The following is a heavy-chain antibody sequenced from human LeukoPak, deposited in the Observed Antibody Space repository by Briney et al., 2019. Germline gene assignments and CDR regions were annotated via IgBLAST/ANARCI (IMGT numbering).Heavy chain of an antibody. V-gene: IGHV1-18*01. CDR3: ARVYSNYITDTNYGMDV. CDR2: ISAYNGNT. CDR1: GYTFTSYG. Sequence: GASVKVSCKASGYTFTSYGISWVRQAPGQGLEWVGWISAYNGNTNYAQKLQGRVTMTTDTSTSTAYMELRSLRSDDTAVYYCARVYSNYITDTNYGMDVWGQGTTVTVSS. D-gene: IGHD4-11*01. J-gene: IGHJ6*02.